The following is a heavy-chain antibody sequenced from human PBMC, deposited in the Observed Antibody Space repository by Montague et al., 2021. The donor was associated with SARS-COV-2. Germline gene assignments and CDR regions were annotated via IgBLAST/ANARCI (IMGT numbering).Heavy chain of an antibody. V-gene: IGHV2-5*02. Sequence: PALVKPTQTLTLTCTVSGFSLNTNGMGVGWIRQPPGEAPAWLALXYWDDDKRYSPSLKTRLTITKDTSRNQVVLTMTNVDPGDTATYFCARYTSRMYWSFDYWGQGALVSVSS. D-gene: IGHD3-16*02. CDR1: GFSLNTNGMG. CDR2: XYWDDDK. CDR3: ARYTSRMYWSFDY. J-gene: IGHJ4*02.